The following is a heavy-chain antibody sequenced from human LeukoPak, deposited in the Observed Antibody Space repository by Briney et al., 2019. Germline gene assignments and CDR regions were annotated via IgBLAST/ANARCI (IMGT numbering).Heavy chain of an antibody. CDR1: GGSISSYY. CDR2: IYYSGST. CDR3: ARGPGEGWLQPLGY. D-gene: IGHD5-24*01. Sequence: PSETLSLTCTVSGGSISSYYWSWIRQPPGKGLEWIGYIYYSGSTNYNPSLKSRVTISVDTSKNQFSLKLSSVTAADTAVYYCARGPGEGWLQPLGYWGQGTLVTVSS. V-gene: IGHV4-59*08. J-gene: IGHJ4*02.